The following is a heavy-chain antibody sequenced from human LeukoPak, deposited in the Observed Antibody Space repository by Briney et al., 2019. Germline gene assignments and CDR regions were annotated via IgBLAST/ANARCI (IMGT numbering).Heavy chain of an antibody. Sequence: GGSLRLSCAASGFAFSSNWMHWVRQAPGKGLVWVSHISPDARTISYAAFVKGRFTISRDNAKNTLYLQMNSLRAEDTALYCCVRGQLTAWGLDYWGQGTLVTISS. J-gene: IGHJ4*02. CDR3: VRGQLTAWGLDY. CDR1: GFAFSSNW. D-gene: IGHD3-16*01. CDR2: ISPDARTI. V-gene: IGHV3-74*01.